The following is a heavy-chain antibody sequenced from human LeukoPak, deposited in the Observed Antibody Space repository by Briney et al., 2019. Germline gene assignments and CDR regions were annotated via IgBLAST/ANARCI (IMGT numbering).Heavy chain of an antibody. J-gene: IGHJ4*02. CDR1: GGPLCGYF. CDR2: IHNSGTT. CDR3: ARRYYYNLGSFPFDF. Sequence: SSETLCLPCAVSGGPLCGYFWRWVRHSSGEGGGGVGEIHNSGTTNYNPSLNSRVTISEDTSKNQFYLNLSSVTAADTAVYYCARRYYYNLGSFPFDFWGQGTLVTVSS. V-gene: IGHV4-34*01. D-gene: IGHD3-10*01.